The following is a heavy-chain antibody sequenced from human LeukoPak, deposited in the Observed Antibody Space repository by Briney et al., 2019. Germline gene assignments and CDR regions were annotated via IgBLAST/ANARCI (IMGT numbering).Heavy chain of an antibody. CDR3: ARDTFYDILTGYYSDY. D-gene: IGHD3-9*01. CDR1: GGSFSGYY. V-gene: IGHV4-34*01. Sequence: SETLSLTCAVYGGSFSGYYWSWIRQPPGKGLEWIGEINHSGSTYYNPSLKSRVTISVDASKNQFSLKLSSVTATDTAVYYCARDTFYDILTGYYSDYWGQGTLVTVSS. J-gene: IGHJ4*02. CDR2: INHSGST.